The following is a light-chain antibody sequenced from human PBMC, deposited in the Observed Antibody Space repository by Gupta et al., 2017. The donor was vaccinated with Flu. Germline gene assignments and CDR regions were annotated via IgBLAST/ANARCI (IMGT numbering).Light chain of an antibody. V-gene: IGKV1-33*01. Sequence: DIQMPQSPSSLSASVGDRVTITCQASQDINIFLNWYQQKPGKAPRLLIQGETNLETGVPSRFNAGGSGTDFSFTINSLQPEDVATYYCQQYASVPLTFGAGTKVDIK. CDR2: GET. CDR1: QDINIF. J-gene: IGKJ4*01. CDR3: QQYASVPLT.